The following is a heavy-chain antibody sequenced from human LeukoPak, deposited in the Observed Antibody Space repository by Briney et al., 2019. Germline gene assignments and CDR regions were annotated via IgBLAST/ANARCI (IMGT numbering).Heavy chain of an antibody. CDR3: AKDGLYYDGSAHVYYFDY. J-gene: IGHJ4*02. Sequence: PGGSLRLSCAASGFTFSGYAMTWVRQAPGKGPEWVSSITGSGDYTYYIDSVKGRFTISRDNSKNILYLQMNSLRGEDTALYYCAKDGLYYDGSAHVYYFDYWGQGTLVAVSS. V-gene: IGHV3-23*01. CDR2: ITGSGDYT. CDR1: GFTFSGYA. D-gene: IGHD3-22*01.